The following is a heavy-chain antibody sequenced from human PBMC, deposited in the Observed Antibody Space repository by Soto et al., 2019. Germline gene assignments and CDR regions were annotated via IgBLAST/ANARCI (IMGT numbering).Heavy chain of an antibody. Sequence: ASVKVSCKASGYTFTSYYMHWVRQAPGQGLEWMGIINPSGGSTSYAQKFQGRVTMTRDTSTGTVYMELSSLRSEDTAVYYCARGITMVRGVTYFGYWGQGTLVTVSS. J-gene: IGHJ4*02. V-gene: IGHV1-46*01. CDR3: ARGITMVRGVTYFGY. CDR1: GYTFTSYY. D-gene: IGHD3-10*01. CDR2: INPSGGST.